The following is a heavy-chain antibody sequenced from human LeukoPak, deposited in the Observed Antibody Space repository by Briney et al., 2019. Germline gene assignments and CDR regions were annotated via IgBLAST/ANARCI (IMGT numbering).Heavy chain of an antibody. D-gene: IGHD4-23*01. V-gene: IGHV5-51*01. CDR2: IYPGDSDT. CDR1: GSSFTSYW. CDR3: ARRRWADAFDI. Sequence: GESLKISCQGSGSSFTSYWIAWGRQLPGKGLEWMGIIYPGDSDTTDSPSFQGQVTISADKSISTAYLQSSSLKASDTAMYYCARRRWADAFDIWGQGTMVTVSS. J-gene: IGHJ3*02.